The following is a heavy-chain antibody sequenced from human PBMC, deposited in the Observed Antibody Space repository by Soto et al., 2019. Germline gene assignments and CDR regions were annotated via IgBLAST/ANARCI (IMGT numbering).Heavy chain of an antibody. V-gene: IGHV3-33*01. CDR2: IWYDGSNK. Sequence: QVQLVESGGGVVQPGRSLRLSCAASGFTFSSYGMHWVRQAPGKGLEWVAVIWYDGSNKYYADSVKGRFTISRDNSKNTLYLQMNSLRAEDTAVYYCAREGEYSSGLVRTTKYYYYYGMDVWGQGTTVTVSS. CDR1: GFTFSSYG. CDR3: AREGEYSSGLVRTTKYYYYYGMDV. J-gene: IGHJ6*02. D-gene: IGHD6-19*01.